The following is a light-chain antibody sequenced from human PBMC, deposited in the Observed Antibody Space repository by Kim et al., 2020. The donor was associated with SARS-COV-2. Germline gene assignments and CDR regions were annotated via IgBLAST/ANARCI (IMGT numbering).Light chain of an antibody. V-gene: IGKV4-1*01. CDR1: QSVLYSSNNKNY. CDR3: QQYYSTPWT. CDR2: WAS. J-gene: IGKJ1*01. Sequence: DIVMTQSPDSLAVSRGERATINCKSSQSVLYSSNNKNYLAWYQQEPGQPPKLLIYWASTRESGVPDRFSGSGSGTDFTLTISSLQAEDVAVYYCQQYYSTPWTFGQGTKVDIK.